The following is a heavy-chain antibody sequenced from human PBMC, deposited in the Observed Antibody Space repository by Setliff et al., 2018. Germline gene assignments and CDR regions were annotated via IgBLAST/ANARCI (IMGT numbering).Heavy chain of an antibody. D-gene: IGHD4-17*01. J-gene: IGHJ5*02. CDR2: TKEDGSEK. CDR3: ARDPNGDYVGAFDP. V-gene: IGHV3-7*01. CDR1: GFTFSSYW. Sequence: PGGSLRLSCAASGFTFSSYWMSWVRQVPGKGLEWVANTKEDGSEKYYVDAVKGRFTISRDNARNSLYLQMNSLRVEDTAVYYCARDPNGDYVGAFDPWVQGILVTVSS.